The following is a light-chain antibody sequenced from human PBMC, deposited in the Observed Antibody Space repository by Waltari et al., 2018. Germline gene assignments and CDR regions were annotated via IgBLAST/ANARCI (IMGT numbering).Light chain of an antibody. V-gene: IGLV2-14*03. Sequence: QSALTQPASVSGSPGQSITLSCPGSSRDVGGYHYVSWYQQHPGKAPKLMISDVNKRPSGVSNRFSGSKSDNTASLTISGLQAEDEAHYYCTSFTSSSTIVFGGGTKLTVL. CDR2: DVN. CDR1: SRDVGGYHY. J-gene: IGLJ2*01. CDR3: TSFTSSSTIV.